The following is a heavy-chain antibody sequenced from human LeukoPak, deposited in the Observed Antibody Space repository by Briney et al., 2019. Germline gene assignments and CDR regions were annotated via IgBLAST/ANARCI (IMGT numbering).Heavy chain of an antibody. D-gene: IGHD5-12*01. CDR3: ARDSRRGYSGTKGWFDP. CDR1: GGTFNNYA. J-gene: IGHJ5*02. Sequence: SVKVSCKASGGTFNNYAVSWVRQAPGQGLEWMARIIPILDITHYAQKFQGRVTMTRDTSISTAYMELSRLRSDDTAVYYCARDSRRGYSGTKGWFDPWGQGTLVTVSS. CDR2: IIPILDIT. V-gene: IGHV1-69*04.